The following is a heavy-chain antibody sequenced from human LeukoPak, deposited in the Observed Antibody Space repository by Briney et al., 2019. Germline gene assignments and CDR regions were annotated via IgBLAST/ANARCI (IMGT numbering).Heavy chain of an antibody. CDR1: GFTFSSYA. J-gene: IGHJ1*01. Sequence: QSGGSLRLSCAASGFTFSSYAMSWVRQAPGKGLEWVSAISGSGGSTYYADSVKGRFTISRDNSKNMLYLQMNSLRAEDTAVYYCASYDFWSGSAYEYFQHWGQGTLVTVSS. D-gene: IGHD3-3*01. V-gene: IGHV3-23*01. CDR2: ISGSGGST. CDR3: ASYDFWSGSAYEYFQH.